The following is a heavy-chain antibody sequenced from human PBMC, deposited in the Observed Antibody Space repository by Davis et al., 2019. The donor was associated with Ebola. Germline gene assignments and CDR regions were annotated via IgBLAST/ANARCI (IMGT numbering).Heavy chain of an antibody. V-gene: IGHV3-64*01. CDR1: GFTFSSYW. D-gene: IGHD1-14*01. CDR3: ARDQVGIGYFDL. J-gene: IGHJ2*01. Sequence: GGSLRLSCAASGFTFSSYWMSWVRQAPGKGLEYVSAISSNGGSTYYANSVKGRFTISRDNSKNTLYLQMGSLRAEDMAVYYCARDQVGIGYFDLWGRGTLVTVSS. CDR2: ISSNGGST.